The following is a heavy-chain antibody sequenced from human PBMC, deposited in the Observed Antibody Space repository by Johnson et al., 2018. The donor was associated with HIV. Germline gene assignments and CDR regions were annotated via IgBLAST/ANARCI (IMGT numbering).Heavy chain of an antibody. J-gene: IGHJ3*02. CDR1: GFTFDDYG. CDR3: ARDTYSSDACDI. Sequence: VQLVESGGGVVRPGGSLRLSCVASGFTFDDYGMSWVRQAPGKGLEWVSSIHWNGGSTGYAESVKGRFTISRDNAKNSLYLQMNRLRAEDTALYYCARDTYSSDACDIWGQGTMVTVSS. D-gene: IGHD4-11*01. V-gene: IGHV3-20*04. CDR2: IHWNGGST.